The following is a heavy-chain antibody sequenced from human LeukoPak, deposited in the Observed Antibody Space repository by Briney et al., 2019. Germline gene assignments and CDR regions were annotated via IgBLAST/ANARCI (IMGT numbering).Heavy chain of an antibody. CDR3: ARHPITRYYDSSGYSAAGPDY. Sequence: GESLKISCRGSGYSFVSYWIGWVRQIPGKGLEWMGIIYPGDSDTRYSPSFQGQVTISADKSISTAYLQWSSLKASDTAMYYCARHPITRYYDSSGYSAAGPDYWGQGTLVTVSS. J-gene: IGHJ4*02. CDR2: IYPGDSDT. V-gene: IGHV5-51*01. D-gene: IGHD3-22*01. CDR1: GYSFVSYW.